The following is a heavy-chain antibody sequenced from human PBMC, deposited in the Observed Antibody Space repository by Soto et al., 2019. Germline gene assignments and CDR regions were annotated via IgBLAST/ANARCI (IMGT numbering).Heavy chain of an antibody. CDR2: IYYSGST. Sequence: KTSETLSLTCTVSGGSISSGGYCWSWIRQHPGKGLEWIGYIYYSGSTYYNPSLKSRVTISVDTSKNQFSLKLSSVTAADTAVYYCARVPSDYYDSSGYYYLYFDYWGQGTLVTVSS. J-gene: IGHJ4*02. D-gene: IGHD3-22*01. CDR3: ARVPSDYYDSSGYYYLYFDY. V-gene: IGHV4-31*03. CDR1: GGSISSGGYC.